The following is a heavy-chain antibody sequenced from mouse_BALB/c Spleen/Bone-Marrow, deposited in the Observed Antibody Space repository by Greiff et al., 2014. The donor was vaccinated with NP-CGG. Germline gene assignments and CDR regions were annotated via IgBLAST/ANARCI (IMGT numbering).Heavy chain of an antibody. J-gene: IGHJ3*01. V-gene: IGHV1-26*01. CDR3: ARKGNYGWFAY. CDR2: INPYNGAT. Sequence: VQLKESGPELVKPGASVKISCKASGYPFTAYYIHWAKQSHVKSLEWIGRINPYNGATSYNQNFKDKASLTVDKSSSTAYMELHSLTSEDSAVYYCARKGNYGWFAYWGQGTLVTVSA. CDR1: GYPFTAYY. D-gene: IGHD2-1*01.